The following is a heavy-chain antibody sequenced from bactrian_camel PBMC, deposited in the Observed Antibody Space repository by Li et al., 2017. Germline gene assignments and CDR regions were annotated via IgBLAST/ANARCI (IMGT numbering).Heavy chain of an antibody. J-gene: IGHJ4*01. D-gene: IGHD2*01. CDR2: INSLGDRT. CDR1: GFTFSRYW. V-gene: IGHV3S1*01. CDR3: AAAGRPWVGSGGYCYRRREHDFNY. Sequence: HVQLVESGGGRVQPGGSLRLSCAASGFTFSRYWMYWVRQAPGKGLEWVSTINSLGDRTYYVASVKGRFTISRDNAKNSVYLQMNSLKPEDTAMYYCAAAGRPWVGSGGYCYRRREHDFNYWGQGTQVTVS.